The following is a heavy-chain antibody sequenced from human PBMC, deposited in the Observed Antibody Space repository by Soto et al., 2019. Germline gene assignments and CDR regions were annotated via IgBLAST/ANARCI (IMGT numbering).Heavy chain of an antibody. D-gene: IGHD2-15*01. V-gene: IGHV4-31*11. CDR2: IYYSGST. J-gene: IGHJ4*02. CDR3: ARADPDASVGY. CDR1: GYSISSGGYY. Sequence: SETLSLTCAVSGYSISSGGYYWSWIRQHPGKGLEWIGYIYYSGSTYYNPSLKSRVTTSVDTSKNQFSLRMNSMIAADTAVYYCARADPDASVGYWGQGTLVTVSS.